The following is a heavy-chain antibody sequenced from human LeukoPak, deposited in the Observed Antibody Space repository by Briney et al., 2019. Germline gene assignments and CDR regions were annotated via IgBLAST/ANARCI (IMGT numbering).Heavy chain of an antibody. J-gene: IGHJ4*02. CDR3: ARELGCTNGVCYGGYDY. V-gene: IGHV1-18*04. CDR2: ISAYNGNT. CDR1: GYTFSGYY. Sequence: ASVKVSCKASGYTFSGYYMHWVRQAPGQGLEWMGWISAYNGNTNYAQKLQGRVTMTTDTSTSTAYMELRSLRSDDTAVYYCARELGCTNGVCYGGYDYWGQGTLVTVSS. D-gene: IGHD2-8*01.